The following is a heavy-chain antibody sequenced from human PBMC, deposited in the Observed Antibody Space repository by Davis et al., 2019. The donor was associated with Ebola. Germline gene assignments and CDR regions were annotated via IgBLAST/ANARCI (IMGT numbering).Heavy chain of an antibody. V-gene: IGHV3-7*03. Sequence: GESLKISCVASDSTLSNAWMSWVRQAPGKGLEWVANIKQAGSDKNYVDSVKGRFTISRDNAKNSLYLQMNSLRAEDTAVYYCARDSGWSGVVSWGQGTLVTVSS. CDR2: IKQAGSDK. CDR3: ARDSGWSGVVS. J-gene: IGHJ5*01. D-gene: IGHD6-19*01. CDR1: DSTLSNAW.